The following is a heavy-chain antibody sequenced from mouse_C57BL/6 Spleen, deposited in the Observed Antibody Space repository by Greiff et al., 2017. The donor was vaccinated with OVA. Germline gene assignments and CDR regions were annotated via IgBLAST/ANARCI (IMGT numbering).Heavy chain of an antibody. V-gene: IGHV1-76*01. CDR1: GYTFTDYY. CDR3: ATGHYFDY. D-gene: IGHD4-1*01. J-gene: IGHJ2*01. CDR2: IYPGSGNT. Sequence: QVQLQQSGAELVRPGASVKLSCKASGYTFTDYYINWVKQRPGQGLEWIARIYPGSGNTYYNEKFKGKATLTAEKSSSTAYMQLSSLTSEDSAVYFCATGHYFDYWGQGTTLTVSS.